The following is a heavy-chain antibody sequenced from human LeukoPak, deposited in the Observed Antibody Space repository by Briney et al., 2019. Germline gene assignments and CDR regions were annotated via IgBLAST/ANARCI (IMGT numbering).Heavy chain of an antibody. CDR1: GGSISSYY. D-gene: IGHD2-2*01. CDR3: ARQIISIVVPAAILSSSIAVAGTWDY. J-gene: IGHJ4*02. Sequence: SETLSLTCTVSGGSISSYYWSWIRQPPGKGLEWTGSIYYSGSTYYNPSLKSRVTISVDTSKNQFSLKLSSVTAADTAVYYCARQIISIVVPAAILSSSIAVAGTWDYWGQGTLVTVSS. CDR2: IYYSGST. V-gene: IGHV4-59*05.